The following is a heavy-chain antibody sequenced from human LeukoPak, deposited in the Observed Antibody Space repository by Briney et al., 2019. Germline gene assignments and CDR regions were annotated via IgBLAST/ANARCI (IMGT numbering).Heavy chain of an antibody. CDR1: GGTFSSYA. CDR3: ARRDGVVTHDAFDI. J-gene: IGHJ3*02. D-gene: IGHD3-22*01. Sequence: SVKVSCKASGGTFSSYAISWVRQAPGQGLEWMGGIIPTFGTANYAQKFQGRVTITADESTSTAYMELSSLRSEDTAVYYCARRDGVVTHDAFDIWGQGTMVTVSS. CDR2: IIPTFGTA. V-gene: IGHV1-69*13.